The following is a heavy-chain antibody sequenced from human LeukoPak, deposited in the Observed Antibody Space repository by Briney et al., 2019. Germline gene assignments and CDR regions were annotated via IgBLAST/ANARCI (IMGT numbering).Heavy chain of an antibody. CDR2: IYYSGTT. D-gene: IGHD3-10*01. CDR3: ARNYGSGSYYSYYYMDV. CDR1: GGSISPYY. V-gene: IGHV4-59*01. J-gene: IGHJ6*03. Sequence: SETLSLTCTVSGGSISPYYWSWIRQPPGKGLEWIGYIYYSGTTNYNPSLKSRVTISVDTSKKQISLKLSSVTAADTAVYYCARNYGSGSYYSYYYMDVWGKGTTVTVPS.